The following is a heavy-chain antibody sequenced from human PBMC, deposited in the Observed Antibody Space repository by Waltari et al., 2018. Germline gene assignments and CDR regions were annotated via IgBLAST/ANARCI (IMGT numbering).Heavy chain of an antibody. CDR2: IYYSGST. CDR1: GGSISSSSYY. D-gene: IGHD3-22*01. Sequence: QLQLQESGPGLLKPSETLSLTCTVSGGSISSSSYYWGWIRQPPGKGLEWIGSIYYSGSTYYNPSLKSRVTISVDTSKNQFSLKLSSVTAADTAVYYCARDGWSTMIVASNWFDPWGQGTLVTVSS. J-gene: IGHJ5*02. V-gene: IGHV4-39*07. CDR3: ARDGWSTMIVASNWFDP.